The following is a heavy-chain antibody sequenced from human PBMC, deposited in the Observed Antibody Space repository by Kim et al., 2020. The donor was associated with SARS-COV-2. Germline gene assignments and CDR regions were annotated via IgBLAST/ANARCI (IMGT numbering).Heavy chain of an antibody. D-gene: IGHD2-15*01. V-gene: IGHV3-30-3*01. CDR3: ARGGHVVVVAATSGSGAFDI. CDR2: ISYDRSNK. J-gene: IGHJ3*02. CDR1: GFTFSSYA. Sequence: GGSLRLSCAASGFTFSSYAMHWVRQAPGKGLEWVAVISYDRSNKYYADSVKGRFTISRDNSKNTLYLQMNSLRAEDTAVYYCARGGHVVVVAATSGSGAFDIWGQVTMVTVSS.